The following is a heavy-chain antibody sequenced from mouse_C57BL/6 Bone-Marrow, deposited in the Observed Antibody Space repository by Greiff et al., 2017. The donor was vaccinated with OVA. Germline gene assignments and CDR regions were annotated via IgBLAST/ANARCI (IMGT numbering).Heavy chain of an antibody. D-gene: IGHD4-1*01. J-gene: IGHJ3*01. CDR3: ARENWDGRFAY. V-gene: IGHV1-81*01. Sequence: LQESGAELARPGASVKLSCKASGYTFTSYGISWVKQRTGQGLAWIGELYPRSGNTYYNEKFKGKATLTADKSSSTAYMELRSLTSEDSAVDFCARENWDGRFAYWGQGTLVTVSA. CDR2: LYPRSGNT. CDR1: GYTFTSYG.